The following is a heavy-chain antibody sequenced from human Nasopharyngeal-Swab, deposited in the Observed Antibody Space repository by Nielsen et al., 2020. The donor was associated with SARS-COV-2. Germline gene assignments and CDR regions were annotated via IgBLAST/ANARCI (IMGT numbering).Heavy chain of an antibody. CDR2: IYYSGST. Sequence: SETLSLTCTVSGGSISSGGYYWSWIRQHPGKGLEWIGYIYYSGSTNYNPSLKSRVTISVDTSKNQFSLKLSSVTAADTAVYYCARGRGGYYMDVWGKGTTVTVSS. V-gene: IGHV4-31*03. J-gene: IGHJ6*03. CDR3: ARGRGGYYMDV. CDR1: GGSISSGGYY.